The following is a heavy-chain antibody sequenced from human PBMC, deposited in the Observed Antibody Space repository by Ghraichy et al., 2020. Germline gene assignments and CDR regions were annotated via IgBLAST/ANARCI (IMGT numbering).Heavy chain of an antibody. J-gene: IGHJ4*02. D-gene: IGHD4-17*01. Sequence: GSLRLSCAASGFTFSTYSINWVRQAPGKGLEWVSSISSSTSDIYYADSVRGRFTMSRDNAKNSLYLQMNTLRAEDTAVYYCARSIPIYGDYYDYWGQGTLVTVSS. V-gene: IGHV3-21*01. CDR3: ARSIPIYGDYYDY. CDR1: GFTFSTYS. CDR2: ISSSTSDI.